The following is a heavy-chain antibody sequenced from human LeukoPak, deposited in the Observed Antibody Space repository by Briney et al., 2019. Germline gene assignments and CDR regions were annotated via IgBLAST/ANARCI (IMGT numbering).Heavy chain of an antibody. Sequence: GSLKLSCAASGFTVSSNYMSWVRQAPGKGLEWVSVIYSGGSTYYADSVKGRFTISRDNSKNTLYLQMNSLRAEDTAMYYCARDRDSSGFDAFDIWGQGTMVTVSS. CDR3: ARDRDSSGFDAFDI. CDR2: IYSGGST. J-gene: IGHJ3*02. V-gene: IGHV3-53*01. CDR1: GFTVSSNY. D-gene: IGHD6-19*01.